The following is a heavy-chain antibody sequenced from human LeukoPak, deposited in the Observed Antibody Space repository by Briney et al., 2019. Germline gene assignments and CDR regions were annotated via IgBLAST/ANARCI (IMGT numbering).Heavy chain of an antibody. V-gene: IGHV4-59*01. CDR3: ARYNWGYGAFDY. D-gene: IGHD1-20*01. CDR2: IYSSGST. Sequence: SETLSLTCTVSGRSISGYYWSWIRHSPGKALEWIGYIYSSGSTNYNPPLNGRVTRSVDTSNNHSSLKLVSVAAADTAVNFCARYNWGYGAFDYWGQGTLVAVSS. J-gene: IGHJ4*02. CDR1: GRSISGYY.